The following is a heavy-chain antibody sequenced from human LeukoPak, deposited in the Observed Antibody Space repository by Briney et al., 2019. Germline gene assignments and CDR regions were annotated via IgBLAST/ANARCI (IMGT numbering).Heavy chain of an antibody. J-gene: IGHJ4*02. D-gene: IGHD2-15*01. CDR1: GFTLITYW. Sequence: GGSLRLSCAASGFTLITYWMTWIRQAPGKGLEWVSTFSGSGGSTHYADSVKGRFTISRDNPKNTLYLQMNSLRAEDTAVYYCAKSGLNRFDYWGQGTLVTVSS. CDR2: FSGSGGST. V-gene: IGHV3-23*01. CDR3: AKSGLNRFDY.